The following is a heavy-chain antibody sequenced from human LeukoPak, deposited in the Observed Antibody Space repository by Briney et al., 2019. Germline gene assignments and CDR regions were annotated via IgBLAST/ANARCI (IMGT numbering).Heavy chain of an antibody. Sequence: GGSLRLSCAVSGLTFSSSWMDWVRQAPGKGLEWVANIKEDGTETYYVDSVKGRFTISRDNAKNSLYLQMNSLRVEDTAVYYCAKEGRSLQTYWGQGTLVTVSS. V-gene: IGHV3-7*03. J-gene: IGHJ4*02. CDR1: GLTFSSSW. CDR2: IKEDGTET. D-gene: IGHD5-24*01. CDR3: AKEGRSLQTY.